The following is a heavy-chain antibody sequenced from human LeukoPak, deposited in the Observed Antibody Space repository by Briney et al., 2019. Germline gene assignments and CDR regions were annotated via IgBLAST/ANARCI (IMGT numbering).Heavy chain of an antibody. Sequence: GGSLRLSCAASGFIFSRYGIHWVRQAPGKGLEWVAVVSYDGTETKYADSVKGRLNLSRDNSKNTLYLQMNSLRAEDTAVYYCAKEMATIIRPLYGFDYWGQGTLVIVSS. CDR2: VSYDGTET. J-gene: IGHJ4*02. CDR3: AKEMATIIRPLYGFDY. CDR1: GFIFSRYG. D-gene: IGHD5-24*01. V-gene: IGHV3-30*18.